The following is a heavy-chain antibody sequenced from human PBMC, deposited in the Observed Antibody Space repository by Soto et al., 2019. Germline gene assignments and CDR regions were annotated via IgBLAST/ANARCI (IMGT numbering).Heavy chain of an antibody. J-gene: IGHJ4*02. CDR3: ARAYYYDSSGSKY. CDR1: GFTFSSYW. Sequence: PGGSLRLSCAASGFTFSSYWMSWVRQAPGKGLEWVANIKQDGSEKYYVDSVKGRFTISRDNAKNSLYLQMNSLRAEDTAVYYCARAYYYDSSGSKYWGQGTLVTVSS. V-gene: IGHV3-7*03. D-gene: IGHD3-22*01. CDR2: IKQDGSEK.